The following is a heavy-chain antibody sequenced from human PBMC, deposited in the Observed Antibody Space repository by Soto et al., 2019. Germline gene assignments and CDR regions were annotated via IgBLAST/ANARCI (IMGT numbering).Heavy chain of an antibody. J-gene: IGHJ4*02. CDR1: GYTFTSFG. CDR3: TRDLFFNTPATVTTDAY. V-gene: IGHV1-18*04. Sequence: VQLVQSGAELKKPGASVRVSCKASGYTFTSFGVSWVRQAPGQGPEWMGWISPETGKTAYSYKFQDGVTMTPDASTTSFYLDLWSLRSDDTAVYYCTRDLFFNTPATVTTDAYWRQGTLVTVSS. CDR2: ISPETGKT. D-gene: IGHD4-17*01.